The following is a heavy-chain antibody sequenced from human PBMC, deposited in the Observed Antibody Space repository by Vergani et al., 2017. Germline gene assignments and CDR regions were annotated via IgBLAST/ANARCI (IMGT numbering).Heavy chain of an antibody. CDR3: ARVTDYYDSSGYYLDF. CDR1: GYSLTELT. J-gene: IGHJ4*02. V-gene: IGHV1-24*01. D-gene: IGHD3-22*01. CDR2: FDPEHGEV. Sequence: QVQLVQSGSEVRKPGASVNVSCQVSGYSLTELTIHWVRQAPGKGLEWMGGFDPEHGEVTFAHHIQGRVTMTVDRSTATAYMELSSLRPEDTARYYCARVTDYYDSSGYYLDFWGQGTLVTVSS.